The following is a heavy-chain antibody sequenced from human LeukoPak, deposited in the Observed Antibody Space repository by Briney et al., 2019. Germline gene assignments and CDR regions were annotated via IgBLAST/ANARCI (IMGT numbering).Heavy chain of an antibody. CDR1: GGSVSSGSYY. D-gene: IGHD6-13*01. CDR2: IYYSGST. V-gene: IGHV4-61*01. J-gene: IGHJ4*02. CDR3: AREKGAGYSSSWYPDY. Sequence: PPETLSFTCTVSGGSVSSGSYYWSWIRQPPGKGLEWIGYIYYSGSTNYNPSLKSRVTISVDTSKNQFSLKLSSVTAADTAVYYCAREKGAGYSSSWYPDYWGQGTLVTVSS.